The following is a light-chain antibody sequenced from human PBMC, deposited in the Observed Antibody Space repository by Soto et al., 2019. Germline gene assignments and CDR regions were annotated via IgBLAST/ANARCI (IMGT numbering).Light chain of an antibody. CDR2: GAS. V-gene: IGKV3-20*01. CDR1: QSVSSSY. CDR3: HQYGRSPMIT. Sequence: EIVLTQSPGTPSVSPGQRATLSCRASQSVSSSYLAWYQQRPGQAPRLVIFGASTRATGIPDRFSGSGSGTDFTLTISRLDTEDFAVYYCHQYGRSPMITFGQGTRLEIK. J-gene: IGKJ5*01.